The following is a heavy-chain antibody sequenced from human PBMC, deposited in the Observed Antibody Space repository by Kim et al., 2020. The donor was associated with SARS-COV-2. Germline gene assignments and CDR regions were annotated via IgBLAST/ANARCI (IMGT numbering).Heavy chain of an antibody. V-gene: IGHV3-21*01. D-gene: IGHD1-1*01. CDR1: GFTFSSYS. CDR3: ARGGRRNLYYYYGMDV. Sequence: GGSLRLSCAASGFTFSSYSMNWVRQAPGKGLEWVSSISSSSSYIYYADSVKGRFTISRDNAKNSLYLQMNSLRAEDTAVYYCARGGRRNLYYYYGMDVWGQGTTVTVSS. CDR2: ISSSSSYI. J-gene: IGHJ6*02.